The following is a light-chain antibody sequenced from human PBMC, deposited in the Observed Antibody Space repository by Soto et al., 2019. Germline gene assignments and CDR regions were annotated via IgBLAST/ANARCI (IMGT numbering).Light chain of an antibody. CDR3: SSYSGASASSASYV. CDR1: SSDVGTFNL. J-gene: IGLJ1*01. V-gene: IGLV2-23*02. Sequence: QSALTQPASVSGSPGQSITIPCTGTSSDVGTFNLVSWYQQHPGKAPKLLIFEVSNRPSGVSIRFSGSKSGNTASLTISGLQAEDEADYYCSSYSGASASSASYVFATGTKVTVL. CDR2: EVS.